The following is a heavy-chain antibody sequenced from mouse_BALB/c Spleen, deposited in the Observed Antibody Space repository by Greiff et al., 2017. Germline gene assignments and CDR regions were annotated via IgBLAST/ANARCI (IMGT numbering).Heavy chain of an antibody. CDR3: NAAARATGGFAY. Sequence: VQLQQSGAELVRSGASVKLSCTASGFNIKDYYMHWVKQRPEQGLEWIGWIDPENGDTEYAPKFQGKATMTADTSSTTAYLQLSSLTSEDTAVYYCNAAARATGGFAYLGQGTLVTVSA. CDR1: GFNIKDYY. J-gene: IGHJ3*01. CDR2: IDPENGDT. D-gene: IGHD3-1*01. V-gene: IGHV14-4*02.